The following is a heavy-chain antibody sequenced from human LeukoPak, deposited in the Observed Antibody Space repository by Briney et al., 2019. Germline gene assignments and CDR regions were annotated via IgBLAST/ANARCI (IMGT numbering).Heavy chain of an antibody. D-gene: IGHD5-24*01. J-gene: IGHJ4*02. V-gene: IGHV4-34*01. Sequence: PSETLSLTCAVYGGSFSGYYWSWIRQPPGQGLEWIGEINHSGSTNYNPSLKSRVTISVDTSKNQFSLKPSSVTAADTAVYYCARGGGIEEMATVVGEDYWGQGTLVTVSS. CDR3: ARGGGIEEMATVVGEDY. CDR2: INHSGST. CDR1: GGSFSGYY.